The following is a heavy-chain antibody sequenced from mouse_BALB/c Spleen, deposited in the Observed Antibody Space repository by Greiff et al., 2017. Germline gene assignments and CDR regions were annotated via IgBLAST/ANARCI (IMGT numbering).Heavy chain of an antibody. CDR1: GFTFSSYA. V-gene: IGHV5-9-4*01. CDR2: ISSGGSYT. J-gene: IGHJ3*01. Sequence: EVHLVESGGGLVKPGGSLKLSCAASGFTFSSYAMSWVRQSPEKRLEWVAEISSGGSYTYYPDTVTGRFTISRDNAKNTLYLEMSRLRSEDTAMYYCARDDGYYEFAYWGQGTLVTVSA. CDR3: ARDDGYYEFAY. D-gene: IGHD2-3*01.